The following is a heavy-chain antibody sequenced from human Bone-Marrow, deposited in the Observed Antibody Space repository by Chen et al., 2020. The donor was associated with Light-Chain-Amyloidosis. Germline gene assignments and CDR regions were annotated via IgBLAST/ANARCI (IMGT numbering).Heavy chain of an antibody. Sequence: VQLVESGGGVIQPGGYLRLSCAASGFSVSRNYISCFRQAPGKVLEWVSVIYSGGSTYYADSVKGRFTISRDNSKNTLYLQMNSLRADDTAVYYCARLGYCSGGSCDSYAFDIWGQGTIVTVSS. D-gene: IGHD2-15*01. V-gene: IGHV3-53*01. CDR2: IYSGGST. CDR1: GFSVSRNY. J-gene: IGHJ3*02. CDR3: ARLGYCSGGSCDSYAFDI.